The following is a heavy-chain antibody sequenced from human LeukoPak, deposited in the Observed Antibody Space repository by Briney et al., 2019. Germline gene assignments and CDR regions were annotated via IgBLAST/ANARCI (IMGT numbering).Heavy chain of an antibody. CDR2: IYYSGST. D-gene: IGHD3-22*01. V-gene: IGHV4-59*01. Sequence: SETLSLTCAVYAGSFSGYYWSWIRQPPGKGLEWIGYIYYSGSTNYNPSLKSRVTISVDTSKNQFSLKLSSVTAADTAVYHCARVREDDYDSSGPSDAFDIWGQGTMVTVSS. J-gene: IGHJ3*02. CDR1: AGSFSGYY. CDR3: ARVREDDYDSSGPSDAFDI.